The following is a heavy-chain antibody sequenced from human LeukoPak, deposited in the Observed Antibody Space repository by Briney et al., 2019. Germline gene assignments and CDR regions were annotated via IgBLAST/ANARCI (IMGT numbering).Heavy chain of an antibody. J-gene: IGHJ5*02. CDR1: GGSFSGYY. CDR2: INHSGST. Sequence: SETLSLTCAVYGGSFSGYYWSWIRQPPGKGLEWIGEINHSGSTNYNPSLKSRVTISVDTSKNQFSLKLSSVTAADTAVYYCARGAYYYGSGSYQLNSWFDPWGQGTLVTVSS. CDR3: ARGAYYYGSGSYQLNSWFDP. D-gene: IGHD3-10*01. V-gene: IGHV4-34*01.